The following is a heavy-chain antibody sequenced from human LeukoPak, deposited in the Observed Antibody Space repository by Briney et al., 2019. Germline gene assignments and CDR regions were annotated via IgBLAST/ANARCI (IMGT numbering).Heavy chain of an antibody. J-gene: IGHJ5*02. V-gene: IGHV1-69*05. CDR3: ANLNRHYDYWFDP. Sequence: GASVKVSCKASGGTFSSYAISWVRQAPGQGLEWMGRIIPIFGTANYAQKFQGRVTITTDESTSTAYMELSSLRSEDTAAYYCANLNRHYDYWFDPWGQGTLVTVSS. CDR2: IIPIFGTA. D-gene: IGHD5-12*01. CDR1: GGTFSSYA.